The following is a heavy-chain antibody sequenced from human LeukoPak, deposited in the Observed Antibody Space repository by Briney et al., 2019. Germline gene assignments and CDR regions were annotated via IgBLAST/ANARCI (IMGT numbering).Heavy chain of an antibody. J-gene: IGHJ4*02. V-gene: IGHV3-30*01. Sequence: PGGSLRLSCAASGFTFSTYNMNWVRQAPGKGLEWVAVISYDGSNKYYADSVKGRFTISRDNSKNTLYLQMNSLRAEDTAVYYCARDEDGYNSYWGQGTLVTVSS. CDR3: ARDEDGYNSY. CDR1: GFTFSTYN. CDR2: ISYDGSNK. D-gene: IGHD5-24*01.